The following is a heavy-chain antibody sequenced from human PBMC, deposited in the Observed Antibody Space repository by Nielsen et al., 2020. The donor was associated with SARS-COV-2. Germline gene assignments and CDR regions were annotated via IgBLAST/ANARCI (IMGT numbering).Heavy chain of an antibody. Sequence: ASVKVSCKASGYTFTSYGISWVRQAPGQGLEWMGWISAYNGNTNYAQKLQGRVTMTTDTSTSTAYMELRSLRSDDTAVYYCARDVGLQWLVLIGGSYFDYWGQGTLVTVSS. CDR1: GYTFTSYG. CDR2: ISAYNGNT. J-gene: IGHJ4*02. D-gene: IGHD6-19*01. V-gene: IGHV1-18*04. CDR3: ARDVGLQWLVLIGGSYFDY.